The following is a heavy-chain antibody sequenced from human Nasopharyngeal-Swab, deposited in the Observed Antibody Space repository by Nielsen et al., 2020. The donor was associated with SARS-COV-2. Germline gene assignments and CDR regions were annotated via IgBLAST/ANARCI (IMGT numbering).Heavy chain of an antibody. CDR3: ARLKHDWNYGGATYFDY. CDR2: IQQDGTEK. CDR1: GFTFSAYW. V-gene: IGHV3-7*01. J-gene: IGHJ4*02. Sequence: GASLKISCAASGFTFSAYWMSWVRQAPGKGLEWVANIQQDGTEKSYVDSVKGRFTISKDNAKNSLYLQMNSLRAEDTAVYYCARLKHDWNYGGATYFDYWGQGTLVTVSS. D-gene: IGHD1-7*01.